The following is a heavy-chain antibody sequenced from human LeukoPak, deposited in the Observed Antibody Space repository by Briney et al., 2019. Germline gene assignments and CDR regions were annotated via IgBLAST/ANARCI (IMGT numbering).Heavy chain of an antibody. J-gene: IGHJ4*02. CDR1: GFSIRNNY. V-gene: IGHV3-66*01. Sequence: GGSLRLSWAAPGFSIRNNYMTWVRKAPGKGLEWVSIIFGGGSTYYADSVKGRFTISRDNSKNTLYLQMNSLRGDDTAVYYCASDGTTLTKTAFDSWGQRTLVTLSS. CDR2: IFGGGST. CDR3: ASDGTTLTKTAFDS. D-gene: IGHD4-17*01.